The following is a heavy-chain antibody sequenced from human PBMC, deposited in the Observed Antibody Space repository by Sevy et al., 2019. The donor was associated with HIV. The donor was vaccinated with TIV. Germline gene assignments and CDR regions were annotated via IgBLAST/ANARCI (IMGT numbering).Heavy chain of an antibody. V-gene: IGHV3-21*01. D-gene: IGHD4-17*01. Sequence: GESLRLSCAASGFTFSSYSMNWFRKVPGKGLEWVSSISSSSSYINYADSVKGRFTISRDNAKNSLYLQMNSLRAEDTAVYYCARVLRIGDYPFDYWGQGTLVTVSS. J-gene: IGHJ4*02. CDR2: ISSSSSYI. CDR3: ARVLRIGDYPFDY. CDR1: GFTFSSYS.